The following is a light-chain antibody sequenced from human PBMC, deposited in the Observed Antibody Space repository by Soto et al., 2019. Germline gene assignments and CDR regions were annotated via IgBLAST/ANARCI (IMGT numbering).Light chain of an antibody. CDR2: GNS. CDR1: SSNIGAGYD. CDR3: QSYDSSLRDYV. Sequence: QPVLTQPPSVSGAPGQRVTISCTGSSSNIGAGYDVHWYQQLPGTAPKLLVYGNSNRPSGVPHRFSGSNSGTSASLAITGLHAEDEADYYCQSYDSSLRDYVFGTGTKLTVL. J-gene: IGLJ1*01. V-gene: IGLV1-40*01.